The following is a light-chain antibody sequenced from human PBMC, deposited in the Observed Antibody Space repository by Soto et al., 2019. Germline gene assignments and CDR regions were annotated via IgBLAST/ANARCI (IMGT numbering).Light chain of an antibody. CDR1: TSNIGSDY. Sequence: QSVLTQPPSASGTPGQRVTISCSGSTSNIGSDYVYWYQQLPGLAPKLLIYSNDHRPSGVPDRFSGSKSGTSASLAISGLRSEDEADYHCAAWDDSLSGFWVFGGGTKVTVL. V-gene: IGLV1-47*02. CDR3: AAWDDSLSGFWV. CDR2: SND. J-gene: IGLJ3*02.